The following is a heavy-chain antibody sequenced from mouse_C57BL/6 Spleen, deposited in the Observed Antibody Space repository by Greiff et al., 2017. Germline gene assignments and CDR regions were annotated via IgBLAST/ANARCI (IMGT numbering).Heavy chain of an antibody. CDR2: IDPSDSYT. D-gene: IGHD2-4*01. J-gene: IGHJ1*03. CDR3: ARGGLRRGYFDV. Sequence: VQLQQPGAELVMPGASVKLSCKASGYTFTSYWMHWVKQRPGQGLEWIGEIDPSDSYTNYNQKFKGKSTLTVDKSSSTAYMQLSSLTSEDSAVYYCARGGLRRGYFDVWGTGTTVTVSS. CDR1: GYTFTSYW. V-gene: IGHV1-69*01.